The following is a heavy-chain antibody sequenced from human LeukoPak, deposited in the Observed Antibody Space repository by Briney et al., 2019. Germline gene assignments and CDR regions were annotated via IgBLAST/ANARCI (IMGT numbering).Heavy chain of an antibody. J-gene: IGHJ6*02. V-gene: IGHV1-18*01. CDR2: ISAYNGNT. CDR3: ARGGAVASTGGYYYGMDV. D-gene: IGHD6-19*01. CDR1: GYTFTSYG. Sequence: ASVKVSCKASGYTFTSYGISWVRQAPGQGLEWMGWISAYNGNTNYAQKLQGRVTMTIDTSTSTAYMELRSLRSDDTAVYYCARGGAVASTGGYYYGMDVWGQGTTVTVSS.